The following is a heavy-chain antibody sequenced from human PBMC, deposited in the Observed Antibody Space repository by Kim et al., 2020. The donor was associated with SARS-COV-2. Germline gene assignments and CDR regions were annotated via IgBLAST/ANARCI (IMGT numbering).Heavy chain of an antibody. V-gene: IGHV3-9*01. D-gene: IGHD4-17*01. CDR3: AKDTYGGNDGY. J-gene: IGHJ4*02. CDR2: ISWNSGSI. Sequence: GGSLRLSCAASGFTFDDYAMHWVRQAPGKGLEWVSGISWNSGSIGYADSVKGRFTISRDNAKNSLYLQMNSLRAEDTALYYCAKDTYGGNDGYWGQGTLVTVSS. CDR1: GFTFDDYA.